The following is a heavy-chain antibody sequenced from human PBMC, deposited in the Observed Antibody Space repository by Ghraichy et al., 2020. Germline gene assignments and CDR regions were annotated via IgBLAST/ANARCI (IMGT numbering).Heavy chain of an antibody. D-gene: IGHD3-3*01. Sequence: GGSPRLSCAASGFTFSSYSMNWVRQAPGKGLEWVSSISSSSSYIYYADSVKGRFTISRDNAKNSLYLQMNSLRAEDTAVYYCAREGNYDFWSGYPAGPNIDYWGQGTLVTVSS. CDR3: AREGNYDFWSGYPAGPNIDY. CDR1: GFTFSSYS. J-gene: IGHJ4*02. V-gene: IGHV3-21*01. CDR2: ISSSSSYI.